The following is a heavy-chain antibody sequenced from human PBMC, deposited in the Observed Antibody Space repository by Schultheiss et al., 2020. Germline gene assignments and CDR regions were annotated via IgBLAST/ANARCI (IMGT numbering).Heavy chain of an antibody. CDR3: ARCPPEVVRGVTNWFDP. CDR2: INHSGST. J-gene: IGHJ5*02. D-gene: IGHD3-10*01. CDR1: GGSFSGYY. Sequence: SATLSLTCAVYGGSFSGYYWSWIRQPPGKGLEWIGEINHSGSTNYNPSLTSRVTVSLDTSRNQFSLKLTSVTAADTALYYCARCPPEVVRGVTNWFDPWGQGTLVTVSS. V-gene: IGHV4-34*01.